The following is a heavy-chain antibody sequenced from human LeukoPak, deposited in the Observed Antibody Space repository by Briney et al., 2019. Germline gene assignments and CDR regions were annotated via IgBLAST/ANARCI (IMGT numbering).Heavy chain of an antibody. J-gene: IGHJ4*02. CDR2: VYHTGST. CDR3: ARAGWIITSGIDY. V-gene: IGHV4-38-2*01. CDR1: GYSISRGYY. D-gene: IGHD3-10*01. Sequence: SDTLSLTYAVSGYSISRGYYWALIRQPPGKGLEGIGTVYHTGSTYYNPSLDSRVTISVDTSKNELSLNLKPVTAADTAVYYCARAGWIITSGIDYWGQGALVTVSS.